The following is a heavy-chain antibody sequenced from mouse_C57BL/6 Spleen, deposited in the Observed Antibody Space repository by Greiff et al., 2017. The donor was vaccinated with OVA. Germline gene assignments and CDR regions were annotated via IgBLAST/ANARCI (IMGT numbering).Heavy chain of an antibody. CDR2: IYPGNSDT. D-gene: IGHD2-2*01. V-gene: IGHV1-5*01. CDR1: GYTFTSYW. Sequence: VQLQQSGTVLARPGASVKMSCKTSGYTFTSYWMHWVKQRPGQGLEWIGAIYPGNSDTSYNQKFKGKAKLTAVTSATTASMELRSLTNEDSAVYYCTRVYYGYDRYFDYWGQGTTLTVSS. CDR3: TRVYYGYDRYFDY. J-gene: IGHJ2*01.